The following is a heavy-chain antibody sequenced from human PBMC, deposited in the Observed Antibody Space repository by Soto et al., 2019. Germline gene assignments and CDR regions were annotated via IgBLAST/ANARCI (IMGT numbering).Heavy chain of an antibody. V-gene: IGHV3-23*01. CDR3: ARATPSHALWSGYSDS. D-gene: IGHD3-3*01. CDR1: GFSLTSHA. J-gene: IGHJ4*02. Sequence: PGGSLRLSCEASGFSLTSHAMSWVRQAPGMGLEWVSAISRSGDSTYYGASVKGRFIVSRDNSKNIVYLQMKKLRVEDTAVYYCARATPSHALWSGYSDSWGQGTLVTVSS. CDR2: ISRSGDST.